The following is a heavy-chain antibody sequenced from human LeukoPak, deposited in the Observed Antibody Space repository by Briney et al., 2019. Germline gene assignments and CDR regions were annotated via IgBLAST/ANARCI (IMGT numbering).Heavy chain of an antibody. J-gene: IGHJ4*02. CDR1: GGSFSSEA. D-gene: IGHD2-15*01. CDR2: IIPIFGAA. V-gene: IGHV1-69*05. Sequence: SVKVSCKAFGGSFSSEAISWVRQAPGQGLEWMGGIIPIFGAANYAQKFQGRVTITTDESTSTAYMEVSSLTSEDTAVYFCGRKAGDCGANSCYSIDYWGQGTLVTVSS. CDR3: GRKAGDCGANSCYSIDY.